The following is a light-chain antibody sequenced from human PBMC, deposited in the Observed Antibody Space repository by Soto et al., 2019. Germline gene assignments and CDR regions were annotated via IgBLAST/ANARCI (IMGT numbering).Light chain of an antibody. Sequence: EIVRTQSPATRSVSPGEPANLSCRASQSVSNNLAWYQQKPCQAPRLIIYGASTRATDIPARFSGSGSETEFTLTISTLQSEDFAVYYGQQYKNWPTITFGQGTRLEIK. CDR3: QQYKNWPTIT. CDR2: GAS. V-gene: IGKV3-15*01. CDR1: QSVSNN. J-gene: IGKJ5*01.